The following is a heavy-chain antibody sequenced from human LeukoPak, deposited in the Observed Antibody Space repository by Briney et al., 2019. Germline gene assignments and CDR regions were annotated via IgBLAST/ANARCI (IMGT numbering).Heavy chain of an antibody. D-gene: IGHD3-10*01. J-gene: IGHJ4*02. V-gene: IGHV3-15*01. CDR1: GFTFSNAW. CDR2: IKSKTEGGTT. Sequence: GGSLRLSCAASGFTFSNAWMSWVRQAPGKGLEWVGRIKSKTEGGTTDYAAPVKGRFTISRDDSKNTLYLQMNSLKTEDTAVYYCTTFRDELPNDYWGQGTLVTVSS. CDR3: TTFRDELPNDY.